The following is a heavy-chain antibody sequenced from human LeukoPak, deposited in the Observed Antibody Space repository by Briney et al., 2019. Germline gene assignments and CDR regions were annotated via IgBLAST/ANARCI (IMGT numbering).Heavy chain of an antibody. CDR2: TSGDNVNT. D-gene: IGHD3-3*01. V-gene: IGHV1-18*01. CDR3: VRDWEWKPARNLFDP. J-gene: IGHJ5*02. Sequence: ASVKVSCKASGYTFINYGISWVRQARGQGLERMGWTSGDNVNTYYAQKFLGRVIMTTDTSPTTAYMELRSLRPDDTAVYYCVRDWEWKPARNLFDPWGQGTRVTVSS. CDR1: GYTFINYG.